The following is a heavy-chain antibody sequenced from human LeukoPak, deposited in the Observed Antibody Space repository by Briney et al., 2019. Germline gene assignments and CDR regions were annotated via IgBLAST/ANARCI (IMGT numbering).Heavy chain of an antibody. CDR2: ISSSSSYI. J-gene: IGHJ4*02. CDR1: GFTFSSYA. CDR3: ARVTYGSGSQTFDY. D-gene: IGHD3-10*01. Sequence: GGSLRLSCAASGFTFSSYAMNWVRQAPGKGLEWVSSISSSSSYIYYADSVKGRFTISRDNAKNSLYLQMNSLRAEDTAVYYCARVTYGSGSQTFDYWGQGTLVTVSS. V-gene: IGHV3-21*01.